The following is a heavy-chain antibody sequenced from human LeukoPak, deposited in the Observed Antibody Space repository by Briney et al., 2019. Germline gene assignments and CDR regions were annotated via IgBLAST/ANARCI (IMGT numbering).Heavy chain of an antibody. CDR2: IWYDGSNK. J-gene: IGHJ6*02. CDR3: AREGEMATAPRVYYYYGMDV. CDR1: GFTFSSYG. Sequence: PGRSLRLSCAASGFTFSSYGMHWVRQAPGKGLEWVAVIWYDGSNKYYADSVKGRFTISRDNSKNTLYLQMNSLRAEDTAVYYCAREGEMATAPRVYYYYGMDVWGQGTTVTVSS. D-gene: IGHD5-24*01. V-gene: IGHV3-33*01.